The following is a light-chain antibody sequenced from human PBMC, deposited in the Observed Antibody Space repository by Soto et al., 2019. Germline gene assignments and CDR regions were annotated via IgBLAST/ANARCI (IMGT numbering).Light chain of an antibody. Sequence: DIQMTQSTSTLSASVGDRVTITCRASQSISSWLAWYQQKPGKAPKLLIYDASSLESGVPSRFSGSGSETEFTLTINSLQPDDFSTYYCQQYNSFSGTFGQGNKVEIK. J-gene: IGKJ1*01. CDR2: DAS. CDR3: QQYNSFSGT. V-gene: IGKV1-5*01. CDR1: QSISSW.